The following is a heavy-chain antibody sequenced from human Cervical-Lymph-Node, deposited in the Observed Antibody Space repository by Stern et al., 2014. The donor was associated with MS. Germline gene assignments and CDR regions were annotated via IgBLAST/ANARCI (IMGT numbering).Heavy chain of an antibody. CDR2: ITPIFDTA. Sequence: QDQLVQSGAEVKKPGSSVKVSCKASGGTFTSYVISWVRQASGQGLEWMGGITPIFDTANYAQKFQGKVTITADKSTSTAYMELNRLTFEDTAIYYCARLGGPSSYWGQGTLVTVSS. CDR3: ARLGGPSSY. V-gene: IGHV1-69*14. J-gene: IGHJ4*02. D-gene: IGHD3-10*01. CDR1: GGTFTSYV.